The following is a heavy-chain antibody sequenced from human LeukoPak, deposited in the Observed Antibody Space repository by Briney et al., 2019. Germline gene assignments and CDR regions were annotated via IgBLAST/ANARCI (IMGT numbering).Heavy chain of an antibody. CDR2: IYYSGTT. D-gene: IGHD4-17*01. CDR3: ARVIDYGDYGQFDY. Sequence: GSLRLSCAASGFTFSDYYMSWIRQAPGKGLEWIGNIYYSGTTYYNPSLKSRVTISVDTSKNQFSLKLSSVTAADTAVYYCARVIDYGDYGQFDYWGQGTLVTVSS. V-gene: IGHV4-38-2*01. J-gene: IGHJ4*02. CDR1: GFTFSDYY.